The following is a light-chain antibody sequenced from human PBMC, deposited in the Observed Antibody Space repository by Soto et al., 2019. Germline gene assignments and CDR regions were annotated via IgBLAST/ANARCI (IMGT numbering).Light chain of an antibody. CDR1: QGINNY. Sequence: DIQMTQSPSSLSASVGDRITITCRASQGINNYLAWYQQRPGKVPKLLIYAASTLQSGVPSRFRGSRSGTDFTLTITSLQPEDVATYYCQNYNSAPRTFGQGTKVDIK. CDR3: QNYNSAPRT. J-gene: IGKJ1*01. V-gene: IGKV1-27*01. CDR2: AAS.